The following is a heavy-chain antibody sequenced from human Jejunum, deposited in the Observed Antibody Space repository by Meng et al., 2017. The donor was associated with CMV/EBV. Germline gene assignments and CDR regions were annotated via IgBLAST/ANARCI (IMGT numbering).Heavy chain of an antibody. CDR3: ARAGYDSSGYYPQPFDY. CDR1: GYTLTSYA. Sequence: QVQLGQAGAEVKKPGASVKVSCKASGYTLTSYAMHWVRQAPGQRLEWMGWINAGNGNTKYSQRFQGRVTITRDTSASTAYMELSSLRSEDTTVYYCARAGYDSSGYYPQPFDYWGQGTLVTVFS. J-gene: IGHJ4*02. CDR2: INAGNGNT. D-gene: IGHD3-22*01. V-gene: IGHV1-3*01.